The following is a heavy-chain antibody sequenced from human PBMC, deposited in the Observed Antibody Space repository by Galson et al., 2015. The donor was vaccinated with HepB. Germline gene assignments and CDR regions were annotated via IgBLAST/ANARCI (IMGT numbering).Heavy chain of an antibody. J-gene: IGHJ4*02. CDR2: TWYDGGKK. Sequence: SLRLSCAASGFTFSSYWMHWVRQAPGKGLEWVAVTWYDGGKKYYADSVKGRFTISRDNSKNTLYLQMNSLRAEDAAVYYCASDMITFGGSFDQWGQGTRVTVSS. CDR1: GFTFSSYW. V-gene: IGHV3-33*08. D-gene: IGHD3-16*01. CDR3: ASDMITFGGSFDQ.